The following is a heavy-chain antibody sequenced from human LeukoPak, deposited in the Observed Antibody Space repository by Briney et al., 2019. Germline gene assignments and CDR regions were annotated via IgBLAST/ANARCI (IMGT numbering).Heavy chain of an antibody. CDR1: GYTFTGYY. D-gene: IGHD2-15*01. CDR3: ARGHCSGGGCYSGYFDY. Sequence: ASVKVSCKASGYTFTGYYMHWVRQAPGQGLEWMGWINPNSGGTNYAQKFQGRVTMTRDTSISTAYMELSRLRSDDTAVYYCARGHCSGGGCYSGYFDYWGQGTLVTVSS. J-gene: IGHJ4*02. V-gene: IGHV1-2*02. CDR2: INPNSGGT.